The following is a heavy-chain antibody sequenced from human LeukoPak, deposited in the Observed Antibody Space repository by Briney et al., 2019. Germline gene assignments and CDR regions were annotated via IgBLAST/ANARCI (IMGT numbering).Heavy chain of an antibody. CDR1: GFTFSSYW. Sequence: PGGSLRLSCAASGFTFSSYWMSWVRQAPGKGLEWVSYISSSSSTIYYADSVKGRFTISRDNAKNSLYLQMNSLRAEDTAVYYCARGTVTPYYYYMDVWGKGTTVTVSS. CDR2: ISSSSSTI. V-gene: IGHV3-48*04. CDR3: ARGTVTPYYYYMDV. D-gene: IGHD4-17*01. J-gene: IGHJ6*03.